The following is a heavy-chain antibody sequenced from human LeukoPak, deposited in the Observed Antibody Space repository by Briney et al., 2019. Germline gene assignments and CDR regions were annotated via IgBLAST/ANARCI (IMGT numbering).Heavy chain of an antibody. CDR1: GFTFDDYA. CDR2: ISWNSGSI. Sequence: GGSLRLSCAASGFTFDDYAMHWVRQAPGKGLEWVSGISWNSGSIGYADSVKGRFTISRDNAKNSLYLQMNSLRAEDTAVYYCAKLITMVDWFDPWGQGTLVTVSS. CDR3: AKLITMVDWFDP. V-gene: IGHV3-9*01. D-gene: IGHD3-10*01. J-gene: IGHJ5*02.